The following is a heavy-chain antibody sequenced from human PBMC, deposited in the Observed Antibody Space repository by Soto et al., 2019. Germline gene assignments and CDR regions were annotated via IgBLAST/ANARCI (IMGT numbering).Heavy chain of an antibody. CDR2: IWYDGSNK. J-gene: IGHJ4*02. CDR3: ARWGIAAGDY. Sequence: QVQLVESGGGVVQPGRSLRLSCAASGFTFSSYGMHWVRQAPGKGLEWVAVIWYDGSNKYYADSVKGRFTISRDNSKNTLDPQMNSLRAEDTAVYYWARWGIAAGDYWGQGTLVTVSS. CDR1: GFTFSSYG. D-gene: IGHD3-16*01. V-gene: IGHV3-33*01.